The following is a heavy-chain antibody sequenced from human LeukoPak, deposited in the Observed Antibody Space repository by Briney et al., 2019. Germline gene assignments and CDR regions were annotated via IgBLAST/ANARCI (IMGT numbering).Heavy chain of an antibody. J-gene: IGHJ4*02. CDR2: IYYSGST. D-gene: IGHD1-26*01. Sequence: SETLSLTCTVSGGSISSYYWSWIRQPPGKGLEWIGYIYYSGSTNYNPSLKSRVTISVDTSKNQFSLKLSSVTAADTTVYYCARFARRGSYIDYWGQGTLVTVSS. V-gene: IGHV4-59*01. CDR1: GGSISSYY. CDR3: ARFARRGSYIDY.